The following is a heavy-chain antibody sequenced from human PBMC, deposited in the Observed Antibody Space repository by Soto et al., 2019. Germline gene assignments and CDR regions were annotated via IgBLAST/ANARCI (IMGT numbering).Heavy chain of an antibody. Sequence: EVQLVESGGGLVQPGGSLRLSCAASGFTFSSYSMNWLRQAPGKGLEWVSYISSSSTTKYYADSVKGRFTISRDNAKNSLYLQMNSLRAEDTAVYYCARDGCSVSNCLNWFDPWGQGTLVTVS. V-gene: IGHV3-48*01. CDR2: ISSSSTTK. D-gene: IGHD2-15*01. CDR1: GFTFSSYS. J-gene: IGHJ5*02. CDR3: ARDGCSVSNCLNWFDP.